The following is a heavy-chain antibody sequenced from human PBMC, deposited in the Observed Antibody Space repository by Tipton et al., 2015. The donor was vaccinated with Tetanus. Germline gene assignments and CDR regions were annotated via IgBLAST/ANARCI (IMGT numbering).Heavy chain of an antibody. CDR3: ARGGAYYSDAGNGYPVYGMDG. V-gene: IGHV4-61*01. Sequence: TLSLTCTVSGGSVNSGSYYWSWIRQPPGKGLEWIGYIYQGGSTSYSPSHESRVTISLETSKNQVSLRLSSVTAADAAVYYCARGGAYYSDAGNGYPVYGMDGGGQGTAVAVSS. J-gene: IGHJ6*02. CDR2: IYQGGST. CDR1: GGSVNSGSYY. D-gene: IGHD3-22*01.